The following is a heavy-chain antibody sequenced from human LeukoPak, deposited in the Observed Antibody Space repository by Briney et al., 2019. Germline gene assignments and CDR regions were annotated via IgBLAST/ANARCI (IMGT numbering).Heavy chain of an antibody. D-gene: IGHD2-21*02. V-gene: IGHV1-18*01. Sequence: GDSVKVSCKASGYTFTSYGISWVRQAPGQGLEWMAWISAYNGNTDYAQNLRGRVTMTTDTSTSTAYMELRSLRSDDTAVYYCARGRNRVVVTATRTYNWFDPWGQGTLVTVSS. J-gene: IGHJ5*02. CDR1: GYTFTSYG. CDR2: ISAYNGNT. CDR3: ARGRNRVVVTATRTYNWFDP.